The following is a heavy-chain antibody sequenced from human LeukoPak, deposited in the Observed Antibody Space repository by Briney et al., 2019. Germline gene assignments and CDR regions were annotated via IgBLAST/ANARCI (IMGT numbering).Heavy chain of an antibody. J-gene: IGHJ4*02. D-gene: IGHD1-26*01. V-gene: IGHV3-23*01. CDR2: IGARGDVT. CDR3: AKVHYTASFPGSFPGRNYFDS. Sequence: GGSLRLSCTVPGFAFSGYAMSWVRQAPGKGPEWVSSIGARGDVTYSADSVKGRFTISRDNSKRTLFLQMNSLRAEDTAVYYCAKVHYTASFPGSFPGRNYFDSWGQGSLVTDSS. CDR1: GFAFSGYA.